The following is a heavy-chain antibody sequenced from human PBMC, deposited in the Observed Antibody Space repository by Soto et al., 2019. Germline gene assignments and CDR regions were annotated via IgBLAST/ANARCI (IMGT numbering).Heavy chain of an antibody. CDR3: TVVRGVSPSNWFDP. Sequence: QVQLVQSGAEVKKPGSSVKVSCKASGGTFSSYTISWVRQAPGQGLEWMGRIIPILGIANYAQKFQGRVTITADKSTSTAYMELSSLRSEDTAVYYCTVVRGVSPSNWFDPWGQGTLVTVSS. CDR1: GGTFSSYT. CDR2: IIPILGIA. D-gene: IGHD3-10*01. J-gene: IGHJ5*02. V-gene: IGHV1-69*02.